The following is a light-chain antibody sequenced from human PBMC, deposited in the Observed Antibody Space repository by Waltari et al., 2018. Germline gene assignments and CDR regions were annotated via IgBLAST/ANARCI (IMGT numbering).Light chain of an antibody. Sequence: DIVLTQSPYSLSVSLGDSATVNCNSTQSVLYSSNNKNFLAWYQQKPGQAPKLLIYWASTRESGVPDRFSGSGSGTDCTLTISRLQAEDVAVYYCQQYYTTPRTFGKGTKVEIK. CDR2: WAS. CDR1: QSVLYSSNNKNF. J-gene: IGKJ1*01. CDR3: QQYYTTPRT. V-gene: IGKV4-1*01.